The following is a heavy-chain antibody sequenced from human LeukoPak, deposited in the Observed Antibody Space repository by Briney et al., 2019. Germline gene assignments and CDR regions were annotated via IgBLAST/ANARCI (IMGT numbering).Heavy chain of an antibody. J-gene: IGHJ5*02. CDR2: IIPFFGTT. D-gene: IGHD3-22*01. CDR3: ARRPYYDIGGYLLT. Sequence: GSSVKVSCKASGGTFSSYVISWVRQAPGQGLEWMGRIIPFFGTTNYAQKFQGRVTITTDESTSTAYMELSSLRSEDTAVYYCARRPYYDIGGYLLTWGQGTLVTVSS. V-gene: IGHV1-69*05. CDR1: GGTFSSYV.